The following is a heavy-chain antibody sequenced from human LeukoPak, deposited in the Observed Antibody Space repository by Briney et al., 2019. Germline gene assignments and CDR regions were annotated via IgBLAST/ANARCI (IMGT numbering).Heavy chain of an antibody. V-gene: IGHV4-39*01. J-gene: IGHJ4*02. CDR1: GGSISSSSYY. Sequence: SETLSLTCTVSGGSISSSSYYWGWIRQPPGKGLEWIGSIYYSGSTYYNPSLKSRVTISVDTSKNQFSLKLSSVTAADTAVYYCARNPYYYDSSGSFDYWGQGTLVTVSS. CDR3: ARNPYYYDSSGSFDY. CDR2: IYYSGST. D-gene: IGHD3-22*01.